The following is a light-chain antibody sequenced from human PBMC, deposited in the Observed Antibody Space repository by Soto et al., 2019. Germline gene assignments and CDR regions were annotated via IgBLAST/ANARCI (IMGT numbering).Light chain of an antibody. CDR1: QGISSW. V-gene: IGKV1-12*01. CDR2: AAS. Sequence: DIQMTQSPSSVSASVGDRVTITCRASQGISSWLAWYQQKPGKAPNLLFYAASSLQSGVPSTLSVRGSGTDFTSAVTSLQPDDFPTYYCQQDNSFPYTVGPGTKVDIK. CDR3: QQDNSFPYT. J-gene: IGKJ3*01.